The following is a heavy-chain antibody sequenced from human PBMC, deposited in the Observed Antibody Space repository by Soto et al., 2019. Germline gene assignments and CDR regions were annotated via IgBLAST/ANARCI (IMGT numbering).Heavy chain of an antibody. D-gene: IGHD3-3*01. V-gene: IGHV4-59*01. CDR1: GGSISSYY. CDR2: IYYSGST. CDR3: ARESKWSAYFDY. Sequence: QVQLQESGPGLVKPSETLSLTCTVFGGSISSYYWSWIRQPPGKGLEWIGYIYYSGSTDYNPSLKSRVTISVDTSKNQFALKLRSVTAADTAVYYCARESKWSAYFDYWGQGPLVTVSS. J-gene: IGHJ4*02.